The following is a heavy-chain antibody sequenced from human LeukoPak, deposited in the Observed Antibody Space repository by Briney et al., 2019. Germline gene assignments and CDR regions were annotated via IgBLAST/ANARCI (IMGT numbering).Heavy chain of an antibody. V-gene: IGHV1-18*04. CDR2: ISAYNGNT. J-gene: IGHJ4*02. CDR3: AREREYYFDY. CDR1: GYTFTSYY. Sequence: ASVKVSCKASGYTFTSYYMHWVRQAPGQGLEWMGWISAYNGNTNYAQKLQGRVTMTTDTSTSTAYMELRSLRSDDTAVYYCAREREYYFDYWGQGTLVSVSS.